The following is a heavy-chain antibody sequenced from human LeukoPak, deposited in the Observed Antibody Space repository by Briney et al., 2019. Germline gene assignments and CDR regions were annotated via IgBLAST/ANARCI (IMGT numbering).Heavy chain of an antibody. CDR3: ARDLNGVTIFGVVIMGMDV. CDR1: GYTFTGYY. D-gene: IGHD3-3*01. Sequence: ASVKVSCKASGYTFTGYYMHWVRQAPGQGLEWMGWINPNSGGTNYARKFQGRVTMTRDTSISTAYMELSRLRSDDTAVYYCARDLNGVTIFGVVIMGMDVWGQGTTVTVSS. V-gene: IGHV1-2*02. CDR2: INPNSGGT. J-gene: IGHJ6*02.